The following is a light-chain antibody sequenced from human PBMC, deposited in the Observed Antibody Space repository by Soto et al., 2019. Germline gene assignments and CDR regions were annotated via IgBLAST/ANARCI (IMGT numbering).Light chain of an antibody. J-gene: IGKJ3*01. Sequence: DIQMTQSPSSLSASVGDRVTITCQASQDISNYLNWYQQKPGKAPKLLIYDASNLETGVPSRFSGSGSGTDFTFTISSLQPEDIATYYCHQYDALPFTFGPGTKVDIK. CDR2: DAS. CDR1: QDISNY. V-gene: IGKV1-33*01. CDR3: HQYDALPFT.